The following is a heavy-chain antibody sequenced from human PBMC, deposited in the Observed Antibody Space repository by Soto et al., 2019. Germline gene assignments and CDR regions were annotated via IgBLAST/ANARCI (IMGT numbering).Heavy chain of an antibody. V-gene: IGHV3-7*02. Sequence: EVQLVESGGGLVQPGGSLRLSCAASGFTFSSYWMSWVRQTPGKGLEWVANIKQDGSEKYYVDSVKGRVTISRDNAKKALNLQSNSMRDEDTAVYYCARGRGDYWGQGTLVTVS. D-gene: IGHD3-10*01. J-gene: IGHJ4*02. CDR2: IKQDGSEK. CDR3: ARGRGDY. CDR1: GFTFSSYW.